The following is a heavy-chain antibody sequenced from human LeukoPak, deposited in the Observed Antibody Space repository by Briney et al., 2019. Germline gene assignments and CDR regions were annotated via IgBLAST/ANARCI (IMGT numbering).Heavy chain of an antibody. CDR3: AKGSSSWYISADFDY. Sequence: PGGSLRLSCAASGFTFSSYWMSWIRQAPGKGPEWVANIKQDGSEKYYVDSVKGRFTISRDNAKNSLYLQMNSLRAEDTALYYCAKGSSSWYISADFDYWGQGTLVTVSS. CDR2: IKQDGSEK. J-gene: IGHJ4*02. D-gene: IGHD6-13*01. CDR1: GFTFSSYW. V-gene: IGHV3-7*03.